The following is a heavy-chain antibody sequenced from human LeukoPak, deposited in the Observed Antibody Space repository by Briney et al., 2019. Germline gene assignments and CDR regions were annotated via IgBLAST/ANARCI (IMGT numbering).Heavy chain of an antibody. CDR3: ARGLEYCSRSSCYGAFDI. D-gene: IGHD2-2*01. J-gene: IGHJ3*02. CDR2: INSDGSPT. V-gene: IGHV3-74*01. CDR1: GFTFSTYW. Sequence: GGSLRLSCAASGFTFSTYWMHWVRQAPGKGLVWVSRINSDGSPTTYADSVKGRFTISRDNVKNTLYLQMNSLRAEDTAVYYCARGLEYCSRSSCYGAFDIWGQGTMVTVSS.